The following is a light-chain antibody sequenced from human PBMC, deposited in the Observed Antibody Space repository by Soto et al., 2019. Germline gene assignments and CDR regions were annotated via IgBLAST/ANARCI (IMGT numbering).Light chain of an antibody. CDR2: EDS. Sequence: QPVLTQPASVSGSPGQSITISCTGTSSDVGGYRLVSWYQQHPRKAPKLIIYEDSERPSGVSLRFSASKSGNTASLTISGLQAEDEANYYCCSFAGGSTYVFGSGTKLTVL. V-gene: IGLV2-23*01. CDR3: CSFAGGSTYV. J-gene: IGLJ1*01. CDR1: SSDVGGYRL.